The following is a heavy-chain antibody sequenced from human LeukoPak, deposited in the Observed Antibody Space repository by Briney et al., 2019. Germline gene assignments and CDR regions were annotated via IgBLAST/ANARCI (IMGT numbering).Heavy chain of an antibody. Sequence: GASVKVSCKASGYTFIDYYIHWVRQAPGQGLEWVGWINPNSGGTNYAQKLQGRVTMTTDTSTSTAYMELRSLRSDDTAVYYCARDRGPSIAAGEDAFDIWGQGTMVTVSS. CDR2: INPNSGGT. J-gene: IGHJ3*02. D-gene: IGHD6-13*01. V-gene: IGHV1-2*02. CDR3: ARDRGPSIAAGEDAFDI. CDR1: GYTFIDYY.